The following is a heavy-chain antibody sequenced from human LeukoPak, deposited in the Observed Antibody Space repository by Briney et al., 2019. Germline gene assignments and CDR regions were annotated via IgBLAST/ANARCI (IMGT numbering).Heavy chain of an antibody. CDR3: ARVRYSYALLGLYYYYYMDV. Sequence: RPGRSLRLSCAATGFTFSDHAVHWVRQAPGKGLEWVAVISHDGFNQKYADSVKGRFTISRDNSKNTLYLQMNSLRAEDTAVYYCARVRYSYALLGLYYYYYMDVWGKGTTVTVSS. J-gene: IGHJ6*03. D-gene: IGHD5-18*01. CDR1: GFTFSDHA. V-gene: IGHV3-30*04. CDR2: ISHDGFNQ.